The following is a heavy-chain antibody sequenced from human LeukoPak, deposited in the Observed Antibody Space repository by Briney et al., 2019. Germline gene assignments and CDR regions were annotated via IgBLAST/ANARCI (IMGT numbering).Heavy chain of an antibody. CDR1: GGSFSGYY. Sequence: PSETLSLTCAVYGGSFSGYYWGWIRQPPGKGLEWIGEINHGGSTNYNPSLKSRVTISVDTSKNQFSLKLSSVTAADTAVYYCARGNPDYDFWSGYYSRQNWFDPWGQGTLVTVSS. D-gene: IGHD3-3*01. J-gene: IGHJ5*02. V-gene: IGHV4-34*01. CDR2: INHGGST. CDR3: ARGNPDYDFWSGYYSRQNWFDP.